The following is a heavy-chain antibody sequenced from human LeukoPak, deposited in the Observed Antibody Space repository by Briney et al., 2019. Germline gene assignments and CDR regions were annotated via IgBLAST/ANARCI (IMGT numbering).Heavy chain of an antibody. CDR2: ISRSSSTI. V-gene: IGHV3-48*02. CDR1: GFTFSSYY. Sequence: PGGSLRLSCAGSGFTFSSYYMMWVRQAPGKGLEWVSYISRSSSTIYYADSVKGRVTISRDNDKNSLYLQMNSLRDEDTAVYYCARDQFYAFDIWGQGTMVTVSS. J-gene: IGHJ3*02. CDR3: ARDQFYAFDI.